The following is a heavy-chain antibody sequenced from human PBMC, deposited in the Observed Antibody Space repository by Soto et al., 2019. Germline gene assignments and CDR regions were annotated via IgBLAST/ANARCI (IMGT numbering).Heavy chain of an antibody. CDR1: GYSFTSYW. D-gene: IGHD3-3*01. CDR3: ARQNVGYYDFWSDTLFDY. V-gene: IGHV5-51*01. CDR2: IYPGDSDT. Sequence: GESLKISCKGSGYSFTSYWIGWVRQMPGKGLEWMGIIYPGDSDTRYSPSFQGQVTISADKSISTAYLQWSSLKASDTAMYYCARQNVGYYDFWSDTLFDYWGQGTLVTVSS. J-gene: IGHJ4*02.